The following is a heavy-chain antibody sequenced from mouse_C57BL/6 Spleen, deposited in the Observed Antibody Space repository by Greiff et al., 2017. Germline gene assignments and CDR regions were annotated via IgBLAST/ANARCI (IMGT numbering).Heavy chain of an antibody. V-gene: IGHV14-4*01. D-gene: IGHD1-1*01. Sequence: VQLKQSGAELVRPGASVKLSCTASGFNIKDDCMHWVKQRPEQGLEWIGWIDPENGDTEYASKFQGKATITADTSSNTAYLQLSSLTSEDTAVYYCTRLYYCSSPCAYWGQGTLVTVSA. CDR1: GFNIKDDC. J-gene: IGHJ3*01. CDR3: TRLYYCSSPCAY. CDR2: IDPENGDT.